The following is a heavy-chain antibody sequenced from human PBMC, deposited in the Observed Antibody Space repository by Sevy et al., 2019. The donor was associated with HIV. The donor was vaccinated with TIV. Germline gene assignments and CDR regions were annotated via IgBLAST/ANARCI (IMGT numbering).Heavy chain of an antibody. J-gene: IGHJ1*01. CDR2: IKQDGSEK. Sequence: GGSLRLSCAASGFTFSSYWMSWVRQAPGKGLEWVANIKQDGSEKYYVDSVKGRFTIFRDNAKNSLFLQMNSLRAEDTAVYYCAGEPPYSAATPYFQHWGQGTLVTVSS. CDR3: AGEPPYSAATPYFQH. D-gene: IGHD6-25*01. CDR1: GFTFSSYW. V-gene: IGHV3-7*01.